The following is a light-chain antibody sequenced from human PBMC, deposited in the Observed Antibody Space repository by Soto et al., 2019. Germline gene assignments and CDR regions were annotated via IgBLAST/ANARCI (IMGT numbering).Light chain of an antibody. CDR3: CSYAGVTSVI. CDR2: EDI. CDR1: NSDVGTYNL. V-gene: IGLV2-23*01. J-gene: IGLJ2*01. Sequence: QSALTQPASVSGSPGQSITISCTGTNSDVGTYNLVSWYQRHPGKAPTLIIYEDIKRPSGVSDRFSGSKSGDTASLTISGLQAEDEADYYCCSYAGVTSVIFGGGTNSPS.